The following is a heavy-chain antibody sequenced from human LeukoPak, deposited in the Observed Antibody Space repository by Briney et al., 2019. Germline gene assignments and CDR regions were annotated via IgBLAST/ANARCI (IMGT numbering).Heavy chain of an antibody. V-gene: IGHV1-8*01. J-gene: IGHJ6*02. D-gene: IGHD5-24*01. Sequence: ASVKVSCKASGNTFTSYDINWVRQATGQGLEWMGWMNPKSGNTGYAQRFQGRVSMTSNTSISTAYMELSSLSSDDTAVYYCAKMARTGNYYYGMGVWGQGTTVTVSS. CDR2: MNPKSGNT. CDR1: GNTFTSYD. CDR3: AKMARTGNYYYGMGV.